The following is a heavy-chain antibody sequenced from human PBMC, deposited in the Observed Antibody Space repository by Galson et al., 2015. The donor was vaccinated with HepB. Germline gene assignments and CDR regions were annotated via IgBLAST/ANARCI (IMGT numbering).Heavy chain of an antibody. CDR2: IKSKTDGGTT. D-gene: IGHD2-15*01. V-gene: IGHV3-15*01. CDR1: GFTFSNAW. CDR3: TTGAHYCSGGSCYWGLFDY. Sequence: SLRLSCAASGFTFSNAWMSWVRQAPGKGLEWVGRIKSKTDGGTTDYAAPVKGRFTISRDDSKNTLYLQMNSLKTEDTAVYYCTTGAHYCSGGSCYWGLFDYWGQGTLVTVSS. J-gene: IGHJ4*02.